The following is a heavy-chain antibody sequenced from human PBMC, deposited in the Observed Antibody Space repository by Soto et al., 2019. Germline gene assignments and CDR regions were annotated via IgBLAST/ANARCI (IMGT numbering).Heavy chain of an antibody. Sequence: GGSLRLSCAASGFTFSSYAMHWVRQAPGKGLEWVAVISYDGSNKYYADSVKGRFTISRDNSKNTLYLQMNSLRAEDTAVYYCARDKGMLYYDSSGYYWFDPWGQGTLVTVSS. CDR2: ISYDGSNK. CDR3: ARDKGMLYYDSSGYYWFDP. V-gene: IGHV3-30-3*01. J-gene: IGHJ5*02. CDR1: GFTFSSYA. D-gene: IGHD3-22*01.